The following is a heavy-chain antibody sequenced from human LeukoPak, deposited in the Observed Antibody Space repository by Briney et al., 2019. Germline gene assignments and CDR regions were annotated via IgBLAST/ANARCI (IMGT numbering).Heavy chain of an antibody. CDR2: INPNSGGT. CDR1: GYTFTGYY. J-gene: IGHJ5*02. CDR3: ARDGEYCAGGGCYVNWFDP. V-gene: IGHV1-2*02. Sequence: ASVRVSCKASGYTFTGYYMHWVRQAPGQGLEWMRWINPNSGGTNYAQNFQGRVTMTRDTSISTAYMELTRLRSDDTAVYYCARDGEYCAGGGCYVNWFDPWGQGTLVTVSS. D-gene: IGHD2-15*01.